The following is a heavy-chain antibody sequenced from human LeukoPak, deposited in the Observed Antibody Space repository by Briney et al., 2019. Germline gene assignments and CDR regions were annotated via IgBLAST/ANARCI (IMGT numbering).Heavy chain of an antibody. J-gene: IGHJ4*02. CDR1: GYTFTGYY. V-gene: IGHV1-2*02. D-gene: IGHD1-20*01. Sequence: WASVKVSCKASGYTFTGYYMHWVRQAPGQGLEWMGWINPNSGGTNYAQKFQGRVTMTRDTSISTAYMELSRLRSDDTAVYYCARDSRITGEYYFDYWGQGTLVTVSS. CDR3: ARDSRITGEYYFDY. CDR2: INPNSGGT.